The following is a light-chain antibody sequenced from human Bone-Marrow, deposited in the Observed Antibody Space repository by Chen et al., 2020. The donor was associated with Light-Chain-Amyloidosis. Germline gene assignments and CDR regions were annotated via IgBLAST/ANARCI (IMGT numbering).Light chain of an antibody. CDR1: DLPTKY. V-gene: IGLV3-25*03. Sequence: SYELTHPPPVAAPPGHTARITCSGDDLPTKYAYWYQQKPGQASVLVVHRDTERPSGISERFSGSSSGTTATLTISGVQAEDEADYHCQSADSSGTYEVIFGGGTKLTVL. CDR3: QSADSSGTYEVI. CDR2: RDT. J-gene: IGLJ2*01.